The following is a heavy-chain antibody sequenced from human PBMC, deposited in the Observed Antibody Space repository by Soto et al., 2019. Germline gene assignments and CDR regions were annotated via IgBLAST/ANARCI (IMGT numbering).Heavy chain of an antibody. D-gene: IGHD6-19*01. CDR3: AADPDSSGWYGYGMDV. V-gene: IGHV1-8*01. J-gene: IGHJ6*02. Sequence: ASVKVSCKASGYTFTSYDINWVRQATGQGLEWMGWMNPNSGNTGYAQKFQERVTITRDMSTSTAYMELSSLRSEDTAVYYCAADPDSSGWYGYGMDVWGQGTTVTVSS. CDR1: GYTFTSYD. CDR2: MNPNSGNT.